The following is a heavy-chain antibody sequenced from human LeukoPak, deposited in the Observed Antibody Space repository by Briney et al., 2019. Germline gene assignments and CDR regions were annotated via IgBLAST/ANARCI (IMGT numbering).Heavy chain of an antibody. CDR2: INPSGGST. J-gene: IGHJ4*02. CDR3: ARDQQAGEFFDY. V-gene: IGHV1-46*01. CDR1: GYTFTSYY. Sequence: ASVKVSCKASGYTFTSYYMHWVRQAPGQGLEWMGIINPSGGSTSYAQKFQGRVTMTRDTSTSTVYMELSSPRSEDTAVYYCARDQQAGEFFDYWGQGTLVTVSS. D-gene: IGHD7-27*01.